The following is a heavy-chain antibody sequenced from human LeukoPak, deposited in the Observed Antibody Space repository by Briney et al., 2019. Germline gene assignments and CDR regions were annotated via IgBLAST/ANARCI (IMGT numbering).Heavy chain of an antibody. CDR1: GFTFSSYS. CDR2: ISSSSSYI. J-gene: IGHJ4*02. Sequence: GGSLRLSCAASGFTFSSYSMNWVRQAPGKGLEWVSSISSSSSYIYYADSVKGRFTISRDNAKNSLYLQMNSLRAEDTAVYYCARDGNYYDSSGYYPDYWGQGTLVTVSS. D-gene: IGHD3-22*01. CDR3: ARDGNYYDSSGYYPDY. V-gene: IGHV3-21*01.